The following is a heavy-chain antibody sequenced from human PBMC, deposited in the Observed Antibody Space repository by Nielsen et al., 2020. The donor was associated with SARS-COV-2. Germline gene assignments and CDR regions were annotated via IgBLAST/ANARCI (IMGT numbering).Heavy chain of an antibody. V-gene: IGHV1-18*01. CDR2: ISAYNSNT. D-gene: IGHD1-26*01. Sequence: ASVKVSCKASGYTFTSYGISWVRQAPGQGLGWMGWISAYNSNTNYAQKLQGRVTMTTDTSTSTAYMELRSLRSDDTAVYYCARDMFFLGATNSLRDWFDPWGQGTLVTVSS. CDR3: ARDMFFLGATNSLRDWFDP. J-gene: IGHJ5*02. CDR1: GYTFTSYG.